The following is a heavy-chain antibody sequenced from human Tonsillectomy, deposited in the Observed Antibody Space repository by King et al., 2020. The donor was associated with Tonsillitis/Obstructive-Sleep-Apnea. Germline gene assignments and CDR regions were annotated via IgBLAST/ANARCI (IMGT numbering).Heavy chain of an antibody. D-gene: IGHD3-10*01. V-gene: IGHV3-23*04. CDR1: GFTFSTYA. Sequence: VQLVESGGLLLQPGGSLRLSCAASGFTFSTYAMSWVRQAPGKGLEWVSSISGSGATTYYADSVKGRFTITRDNSKNTLYLTMNTLRAEDTAIYYCAKISSWEFLRYLDYWGQGTLVTVYS. CDR2: ISGSGATT. CDR3: AKISSWEFLRYLDY. J-gene: IGHJ4*02.